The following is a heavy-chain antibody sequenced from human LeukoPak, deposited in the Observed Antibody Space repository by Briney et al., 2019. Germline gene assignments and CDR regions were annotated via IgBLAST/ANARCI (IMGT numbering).Heavy chain of an antibody. J-gene: IGHJ4*02. V-gene: IGHV4-34*01. CDR3: ASKGGSGSYHY. CDR2: INHSGST. D-gene: IGHD3-10*01. Sequence: SETLSLTCAVYGGSFSGYYWSWIRKPPGKGQEWIGEINHSGSTNYNPSLKSRVTISVDTSKNQFSLKLSSVTVADTAVYYCASKGGSGSYHYWGQGTLVTVSS. CDR1: GGSFSGYY.